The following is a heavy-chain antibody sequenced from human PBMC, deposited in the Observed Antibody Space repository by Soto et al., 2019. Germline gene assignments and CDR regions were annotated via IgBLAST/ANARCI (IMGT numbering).Heavy chain of an antibody. CDR1: GYTFTSYG. J-gene: IGHJ6*02. CDR2: ISAYNGNT. Sequence: ASVKVSCTASGYTFTSYGISWVRQAPGQGLEWMGWISAYNGNTNYAQKLQGRVTMTTDTSTRTAYMELRSLRSEDTAVYYCARNGISYGMDVWGQGTTVTVSS. CDR3: ARNGISYGMDV. D-gene: IGHD2-15*01. V-gene: IGHV1-18*04.